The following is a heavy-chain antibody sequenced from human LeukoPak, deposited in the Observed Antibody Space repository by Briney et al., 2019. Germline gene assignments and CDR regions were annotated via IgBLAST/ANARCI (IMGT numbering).Heavy chain of an antibody. D-gene: IGHD1-26*01. CDR1: GFTVSTSY. CDR3: ARGYGNFDSGSKDHYFDY. CDR2: ISYDGSNK. V-gene: IGHV3-30-3*01. Sequence: GGSLRLSCAASGFTVSTSYMSWVRQAPGKGLEWVAVISYDGSNKYYADSVKGRFTISRDNSKNTLYLQMNSLRAEDTAVYYYARGYGNFDSGSKDHYFDYWGQGTLVTVSS. J-gene: IGHJ4*02.